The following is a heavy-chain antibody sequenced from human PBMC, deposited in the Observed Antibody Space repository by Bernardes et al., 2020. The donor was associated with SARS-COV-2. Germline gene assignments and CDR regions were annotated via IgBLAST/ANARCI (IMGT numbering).Heavy chain of an antibody. V-gene: IGHV3-23*01. CDR3: AKGFNWLSPFDY. J-gene: IGHJ4*02. Sequence: GGSLRLSCATSGFTFSSQCMTWVRQAPGKGLEWVSSITASGATTYYADSVKGRFTISRDNSKNTLYLLLNDLRVEDTAVYSCAKGFNWLSPFDYWGQGTLVTVSS. CDR1: GFTFSSQC. D-gene: IGHD3-10*01. CDR2: ITASGATT.